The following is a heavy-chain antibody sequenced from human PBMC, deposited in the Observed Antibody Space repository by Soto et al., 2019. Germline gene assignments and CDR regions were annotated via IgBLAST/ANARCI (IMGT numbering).Heavy chain of an antibody. J-gene: IGHJ5*02. V-gene: IGHV3-15*01. Sequence: GGSLRLSCAASGFTFSNAWMSWVRQAPGKGLEWVGRIKSKTDGGTTDYTAPVKGRFTISRDDSKNMLYLQMNSLKTEDTAVYYCARDGDQYCNITSCYRLFDPWGQGTLVTVSS. D-gene: IGHD2-2*01. CDR2: IKSKTDGGTT. CDR3: ARDGDQYCNITSCYRLFDP. CDR1: GFTFSNAW.